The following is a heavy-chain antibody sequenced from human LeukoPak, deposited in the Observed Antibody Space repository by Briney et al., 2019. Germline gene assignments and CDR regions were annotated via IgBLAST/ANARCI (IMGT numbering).Heavy chain of an antibody. V-gene: IGHV3-23*01. CDR1: GFTFSSYA. D-gene: IGHD2-21*01. CDR2: ISGSGGST. J-gene: IGHJ1*01. CDR3: APMSVVPPLQD. Sequence: GGSLRLSCAVSGFTFSSYAMSWVRQAPGKGLEWVSAISGSGGSTYYADSVSVEGRFTISRDNSKNTLYLQMSSLRAEDTAMYYCAPMSVVPPLQDWGQGTLVTVSS.